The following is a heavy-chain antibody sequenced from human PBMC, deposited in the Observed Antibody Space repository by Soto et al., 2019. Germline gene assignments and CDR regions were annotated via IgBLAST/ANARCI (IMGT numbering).Heavy chain of an antibody. Sequence: GASVKVSGKASGYTFTNYGINWVRQAPGQGLEWMGWISAYNGNTNYAQKLQGRVTMTTDTSTTTAYMELRSLRSDDTAVYYCAGSIFYILTGPRFAHWGYGTLVTV. CDR3: AGSIFYILTGPRFAH. V-gene: IGHV1-18*01. CDR1: GYTFTNYG. D-gene: IGHD3-9*01. J-gene: IGHJ5*02. CDR2: ISAYNGNT.